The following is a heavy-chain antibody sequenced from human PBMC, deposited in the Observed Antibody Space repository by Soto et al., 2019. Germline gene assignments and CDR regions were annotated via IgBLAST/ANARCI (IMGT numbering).Heavy chain of an antibody. CDR3: AKGSPYYFDS. V-gene: IGHV3-23*01. D-gene: IGHD1-26*01. J-gene: IGHJ4*02. Sequence: GESLKISCAASGFTFSNYAMSWVRQAPGKGLEWVSSISGSGGSTYYADSVAGRFTISRDNSKNTLYLQMNSLRAEDTALYYCAKGSPYYFDSWGQGTLVTVSS. CDR1: GFTFSNYA. CDR2: ISGSGGST.